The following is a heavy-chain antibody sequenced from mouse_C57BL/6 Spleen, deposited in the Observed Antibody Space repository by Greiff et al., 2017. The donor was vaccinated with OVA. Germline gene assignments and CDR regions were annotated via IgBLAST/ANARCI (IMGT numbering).Heavy chain of an antibody. CDR2: INPSNGGT. CDR3: ARCLRGGYYYAMDY. J-gene: IGHJ4*01. CDR1: GYTFTSYW. V-gene: IGHV1-53*01. Sequence: QVQLQQPGTELVKPGASVKLSCKASGYTFTSYWMHWVKQRPGQGLEWIGNINPSNGGTNYNEKFKSKATLTVDKSSSTAYMQLSSRTSEDSAVDYCARCLRGGYYYAMDYWGQGTSVTVSS. D-gene: IGHD1-1*01.